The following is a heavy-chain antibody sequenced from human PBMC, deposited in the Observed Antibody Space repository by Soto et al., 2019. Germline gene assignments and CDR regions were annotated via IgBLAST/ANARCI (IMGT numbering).Heavy chain of an antibody. D-gene: IGHD6-13*01. Sequence: GGSLRLSCAASEFTFSNYAMRWVRQAPSKGLEWVSSISGSGGTTYYADSAKGRFTISRDNSRNTLHLQMNSLRVEDTAVYYCAKTLLSTSWYGLHDYVSQGTLVTVSS. CDR2: ISGSGGTT. CDR1: EFTFSNYA. CDR3: AKTLLSTSWYGLHDY. V-gene: IGHV3-23*01. J-gene: IGHJ4*02.